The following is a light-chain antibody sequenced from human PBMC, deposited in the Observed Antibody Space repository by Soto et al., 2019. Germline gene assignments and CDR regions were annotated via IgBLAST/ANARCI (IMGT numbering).Light chain of an antibody. V-gene: IGKV3-11*01. CDR1: ESVTDY. Sequence: EIVLTQSPATLSLSPGERGTLSCRASESVTDYLAWYQQKPGQAPRLLVYDVSNRAAGIPTRFSGGGSGTDFTLTISNVEPEDFAVYYCHQRQSWPRTFGQGTKVDIK. J-gene: IGKJ1*01. CDR3: HQRQSWPRT. CDR2: DVS.